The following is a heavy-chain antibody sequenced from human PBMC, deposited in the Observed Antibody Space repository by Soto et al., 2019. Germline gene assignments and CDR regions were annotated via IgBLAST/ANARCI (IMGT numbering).Heavy chain of an antibody. CDR1: GGTFSSYT. CDR2: IIPILGIA. J-gene: IGHJ6*03. D-gene: IGHD6-6*01. V-gene: IGHV1-69*04. Sequence: ASVKVSCKASGGTFSSYTISWVRQAPGQGLEWMGRIIPILGIANYAQKFQGRVTITADKSTSTAYMELSSLRSEDTAVYYCAREHSSSSGYYYYYYMDVWGKGTTVTVSS. CDR3: AREHSSSSGYYYYYYMDV.